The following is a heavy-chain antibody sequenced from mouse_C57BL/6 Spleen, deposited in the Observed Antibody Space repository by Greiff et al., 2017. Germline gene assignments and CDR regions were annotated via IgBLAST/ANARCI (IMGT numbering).Heavy chain of an antibody. Sequence: DVKLVESGGGLVQPKGSLKLSCAASGFSFNTYAMNWVRQAPGKGLEWVARIRSKSNNYATYYADSVKDRFTISRDDSESMLYLQMNNLKTEDTAMYYCVRHDYGSSLDYWGQGTTLTVSS. D-gene: IGHD1-1*01. CDR2: IRSKSNNYAT. CDR3: VRHDYGSSLDY. V-gene: IGHV10-1*01. J-gene: IGHJ2*01. CDR1: GFSFNTYA.